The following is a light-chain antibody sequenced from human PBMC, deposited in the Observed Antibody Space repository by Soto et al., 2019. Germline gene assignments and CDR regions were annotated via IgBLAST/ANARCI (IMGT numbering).Light chain of an antibody. CDR2: AAS. J-gene: IGKJ1*01. CDR1: QGIRND. V-gene: IGKV1-17*01. CDR3: QHYTSYSEA. Sequence: IQMKMSVSSRAAAVGDRVSITCRASQGIRNDLGWYQQKTGKAPKRLIYAASSLQSGVPSRFRGSGSGTEFTLTISSLQPDDVATDYCQHYTSYSEACGHGTKLDIK.